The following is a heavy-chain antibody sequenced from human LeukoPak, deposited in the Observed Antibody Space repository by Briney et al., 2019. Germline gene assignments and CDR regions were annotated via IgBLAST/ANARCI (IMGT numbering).Heavy chain of an antibody. CDR1: GGSFSGYY. V-gene: IGHV4-34*01. Sequence: PSETLSLTCAVYGGSFSGYYWSWIRQPPGKGLEWLGEINHSGSTNYNPSLKSRVTISVDTSKKQFSLKLSSVTAADTAVYYCARALSRGIMDYWGQGTLVTVSS. CDR3: ARALSRGIMDY. J-gene: IGHJ4*02. CDR2: INHSGST. D-gene: IGHD3-16*01.